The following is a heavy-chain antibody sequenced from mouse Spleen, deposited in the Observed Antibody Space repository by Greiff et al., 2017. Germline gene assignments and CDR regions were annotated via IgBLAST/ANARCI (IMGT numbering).Heavy chain of an antibody. D-gene: IGHD1-1*01. Sequence: VQLQQSGGGLVKPGGSLKLSCAASGFTFSDYGMHWVRQAPEKGLEWVAYISSGSSTIYYADTVKGRFTISRDNAKNTLFLQMTSLRSEDTAMYYCARPLGGSSPPYAMDYWGQGTSVTVSS. CDR3: ARPLGGSSPPYAMDY. CDR1: GFTFSDYG. CDR2: ISSGSSTI. J-gene: IGHJ4*01. V-gene: IGHV5-17*01.